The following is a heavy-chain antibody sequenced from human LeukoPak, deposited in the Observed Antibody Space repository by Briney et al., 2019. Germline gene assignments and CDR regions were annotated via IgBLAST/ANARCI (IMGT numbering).Heavy chain of an antibody. Sequence: ASVKVSCKASGYTFTGYYVHWVRQAPGQGLEWMGWINPNSGGTNYAQKFQGRVTMTRDTSISTAYMELSRLRSDDTAVYYCARDGGRYSSGWLGHDYWGQGTLVTVSS. D-gene: IGHD6-19*01. V-gene: IGHV1-2*02. CDR2: INPNSGGT. CDR1: GYTFTGYY. J-gene: IGHJ4*02. CDR3: ARDGGRYSSGWLGHDY.